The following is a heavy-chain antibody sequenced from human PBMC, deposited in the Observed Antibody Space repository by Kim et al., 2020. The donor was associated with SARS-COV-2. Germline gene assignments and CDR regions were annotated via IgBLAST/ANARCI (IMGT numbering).Heavy chain of an antibody. V-gene: IGHV4-59*08. CDR3: ARSGIAAAGGPPMG. D-gene: IGHD6-13*01. Sequence: SETLSLTCTVSGGSISSYYWSWIRQPPGKGLEWIGYIYYSGSTNYNPSLKSRVTISVDTSTNQFSLQLSSVTAADTAVYYCARSGIAAAGGPPMGWGQGTLVTVSS. CDR1: GGSISSYY. J-gene: IGHJ4*02. CDR2: IYYSGST.